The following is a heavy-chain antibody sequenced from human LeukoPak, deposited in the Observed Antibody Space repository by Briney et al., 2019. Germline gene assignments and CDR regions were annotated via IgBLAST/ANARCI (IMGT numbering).Heavy chain of an antibody. CDR3: ARGRPAHYFDS. D-gene: IGHD6-6*01. CDR1: GFTVSSTY. J-gene: IGHJ4*02. V-gene: IGHV3-66*01. Sequence: GGSLGLSCAASGFTVSSTYLTWVRQAPGKGLEWLSVIYSGGYTYYADSVRGRFFISSDISENMVYLQMNSLSVEDTAVYFCARGRPAHYFDSWGPGTLVTVS. CDR2: IYSGGYT.